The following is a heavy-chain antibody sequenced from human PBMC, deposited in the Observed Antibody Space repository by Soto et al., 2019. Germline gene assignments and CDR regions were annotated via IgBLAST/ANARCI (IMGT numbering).Heavy chain of an antibody. CDR1: GGSISSGGYY. CDR2: IYYSGST. V-gene: IGHV4-31*03. Sequence: QVQLQESGPGLVKPSQTLSLTCTVSGGSISSGGYYWSWIRQHPGKGLEWIGYIYYSGSTSYNPRLKSRFTTSVDTSKNQFYLKLSSGTDADTAVYYCARGLSNPGRFDPWGQGTLVTVSS. CDR3: ARGLSNPGRFDP. D-gene: IGHD4-4*01. J-gene: IGHJ5*02.